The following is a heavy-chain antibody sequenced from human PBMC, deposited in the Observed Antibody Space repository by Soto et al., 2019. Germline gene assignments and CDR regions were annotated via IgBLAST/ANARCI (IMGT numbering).Heavy chain of an antibody. V-gene: IGHV3-7*01. CDR1: GFTFSSYW. CDR3: VRVGRLGGY. CDR2: IKEDGSGK. J-gene: IGHJ4*02. Sequence: GALRLSCPASGFTFSSYWMSWVRQAPGKGLGWVANIKEDGSGKYYVDSVKGRFSISRDNARNSLYLQMNSLRVEDTAVYYCVRVGRLGGYWGQGALVTVSS. D-gene: IGHD3-16*01.